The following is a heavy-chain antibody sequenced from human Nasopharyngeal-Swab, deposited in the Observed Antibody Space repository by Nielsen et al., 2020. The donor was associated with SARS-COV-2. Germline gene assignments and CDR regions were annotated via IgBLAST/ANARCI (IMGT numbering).Heavy chain of an antibody. D-gene: IGHD2-15*01. V-gene: IGHV1-69*13. J-gene: IGHJ4*02. Sequence: SSVNVPCQASRGTFSSYAISWVRQAPAQGLEWMGGIIPIFGTANYAQKFQGRVTITADESTSTAYMELSSLRSEDTAVYYCARGPYCSGGSCYLTEYYFDYWGQGTLVTVSS. CDR3: ARGPYCSGGSCYLTEYYFDY. CDR2: IIPIFGTA. CDR1: RGTFSSYA.